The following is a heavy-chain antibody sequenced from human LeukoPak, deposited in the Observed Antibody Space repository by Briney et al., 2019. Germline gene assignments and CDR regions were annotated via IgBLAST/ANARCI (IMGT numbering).Heavy chain of an antibody. V-gene: IGHV1-69*13. D-gene: IGHD3-9*01. J-gene: IGHJ4*02. CDR3: ARSLGTMGGYFDWLLHGDPHLFDY. CDR1: GGTFSSYA. Sequence: GASVKVSCKASGGTFSSYAISWVRQAPGQGLEWMGGIIPIFGTANYAQKFQGRVTITADESTSTANMELSRLRSEDTAVYYCARSLGTMGGYFDWLLHGDPHLFDYWGQGTLVTVSS. CDR2: IIPIFGTA.